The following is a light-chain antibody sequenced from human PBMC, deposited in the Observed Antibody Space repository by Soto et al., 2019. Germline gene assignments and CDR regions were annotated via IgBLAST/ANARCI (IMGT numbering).Light chain of an antibody. CDR3: QQYGSSGT. CDR2: GAS. J-gene: IGKJ1*01. CDR1: QSISDT. Sequence: EIGMTQSPATLSVSPGERATLSCRASQSISDTLAWYQQKPGQAPRLLIYGASTRATGIPARFSGSGSGTDFTLTISRLEPEDFAVYYCQQYGSSGTFGQGTKVDIK. V-gene: IGKV3D-15*01.